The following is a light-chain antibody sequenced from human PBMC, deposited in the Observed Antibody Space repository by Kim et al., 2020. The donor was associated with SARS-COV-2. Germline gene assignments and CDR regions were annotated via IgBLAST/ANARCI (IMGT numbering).Light chain of an antibody. V-gene: IGKV3-11*01. J-gene: IGKJ4*01. CDR1: QSVSSY. CDR3: QQRSNWPLT. CDR2: HAS. Sequence: LSPGESVTLSCRASQSVSSYLAWYQQKPGQAPRLLIYHASNRATGIPARFSGGGSGTDFSLTISSLEPEDFAVYYCQQRSNWPLTFGGGTKVDIK.